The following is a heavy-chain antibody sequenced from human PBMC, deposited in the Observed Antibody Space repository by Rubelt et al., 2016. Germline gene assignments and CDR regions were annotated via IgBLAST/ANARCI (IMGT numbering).Heavy chain of an antibody. D-gene: IGHD5-18*01. CDR2: INPSSGST. CDR3: ARDSAEWGGNNYGPQFDY. V-gene: IGHV1-46*03. Sequence: QVQLVQSGAEVKKPGASVKVSCKTSGYTFANSYIHWVRQAPGQGLEWIGIINPSSGSTDYAQKFQGRVTMTRDTSTSTVYMDLSSLRSEDPAVFYCARDSAEWGGNNYGPQFDYWGQGSLVTVSS. J-gene: IGHJ4*02. CDR1: GYTFANSY.